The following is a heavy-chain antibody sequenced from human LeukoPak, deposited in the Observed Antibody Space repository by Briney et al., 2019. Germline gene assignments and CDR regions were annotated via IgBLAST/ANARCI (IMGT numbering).Heavy chain of an antibody. CDR3: SRYTMDV. CDR1: GFTFSGSS. CDR2: VRNRANGYAT. D-gene: IGHD1-14*01. Sequence: GGSLKLSCAASGFTFSGSSTHWVRQASGKGLEWVGRVRNRANGYATAYAASVKGRFTISRDDSKNTAYLQMNSLKTEDTAVYYCSRYTMDVWGQGTTVTVSS. V-gene: IGHV3-73*01. J-gene: IGHJ6*02.